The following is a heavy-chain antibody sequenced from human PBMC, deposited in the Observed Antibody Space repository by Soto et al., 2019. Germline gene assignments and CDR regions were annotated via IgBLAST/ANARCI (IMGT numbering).Heavy chain of an antibody. CDR2: IVPIVDTS. V-gene: IGHV1-69*12. D-gene: IGHD5-12*01. Sequence: QGQFVQSGAEVRQPASSVKVSCKTSGGTFSRYASRWVRRPPGQGLGWMGGIVPIVDTSTYAQKFQGRVTITADESTSTVYMELSSLRSDDTAVYYCVRVVAIPGYPDNWGQGTLVTVSS. J-gene: IGHJ4*02. CDR3: VRVVAIPGYPDN. CDR1: GGTFSRYA.